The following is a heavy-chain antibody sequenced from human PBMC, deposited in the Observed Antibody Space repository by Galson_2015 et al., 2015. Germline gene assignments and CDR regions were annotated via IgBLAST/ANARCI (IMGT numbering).Heavy chain of an antibody. V-gene: IGHV3-23*01. CDR3: ASQRPCGRWTGGPFDY. CDR2: ISGSGSST. D-gene: IGHD4-23*01. J-gene: IGHJ4*02. Sequence: SLRLSCAASGFTFSIYAMTWVRQAPGKGLEWVSGISGSGSSTFYADSVKGRFTISRDKSKNTLYLQMNSLRAEDTAIYYCASQRPCGRWTGGPFDYWGQGALVTVSS. CDR1: GFTFSIYA.